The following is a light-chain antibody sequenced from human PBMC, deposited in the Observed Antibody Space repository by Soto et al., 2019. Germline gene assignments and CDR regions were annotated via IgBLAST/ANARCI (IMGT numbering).Light chain of an antibody. J-gene: IGKJ4*01. V-gene: IGKV1-5*01. CDR2: DAS. Sequence: DLQMTQSPYALSSSGADGFTITCRASQSISSWLAWYQQKPGKAPKLLIYDASSLESGVPSRFSGSGSGTEFTLTISSLQPDDFATYYCQQYNSYPLTFAGGTKV. CDR3: QQYNSYPLT. CDR1: QSISSW.